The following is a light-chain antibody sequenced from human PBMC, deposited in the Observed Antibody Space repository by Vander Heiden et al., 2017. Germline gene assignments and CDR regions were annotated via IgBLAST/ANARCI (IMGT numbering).Light chain of an antibody. Sequence: QPALTQPASVSGSPGQSLTILCTGSSSDVGGYISVSWYQQHPGHAPNLLFFEDGNRPSGVSNRFSGSKSGNTASLSISGLQAEDEADYYCSSYTSSSYVCGTGTKVTVL. V-gene: IGLV2-14*01. CDR2: EDG. J-gene: IGLJ1*01. CDR3: SSYTSSSYV. CDR1: SSDVGGYIS.